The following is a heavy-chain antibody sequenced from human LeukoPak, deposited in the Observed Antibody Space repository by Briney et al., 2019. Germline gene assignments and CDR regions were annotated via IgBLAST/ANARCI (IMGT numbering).Heavy chain of an antibody. V-gene: IGHV3-23*01. CDR1: GFTFRSYA. Sequence: PGGSLRLSCAASGFTFRSYAMTWVRQAPGKGLEWVSGISGSGDATWYADSVKGRFTTSRDNSKNTVNLQMNSLRPEDTAVYYCAKCSGSSCFASGAFDYWGQGTLATVSS. CDR3: AKCSGSSCFASGAFDY. D-gene: IGHD2-15*01. CDR2: ISGSGDAT. J-gene: IGHJ4*02.